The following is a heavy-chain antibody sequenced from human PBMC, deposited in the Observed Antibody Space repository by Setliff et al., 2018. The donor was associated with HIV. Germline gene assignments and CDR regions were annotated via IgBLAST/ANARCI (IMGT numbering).Heavy chain of an antibody. J-gene: IGHJ4*02. CDR2: IKQDGSEK. CDR3: ARDLDYGDD. V-gene: IGHV3-7*01. Sequence: GESLQISCAASGFTFSNYWMSWVRQAPGKGLEWVADIKQDGSEKYYVDSVKGRFTISRDNAKNSLYLQMNSLRAEDTAVYYCARDLDYGDDWGQGTLVTVSS. D-gene: IGHD3-16*01. CDR1: GFTFSNYW.